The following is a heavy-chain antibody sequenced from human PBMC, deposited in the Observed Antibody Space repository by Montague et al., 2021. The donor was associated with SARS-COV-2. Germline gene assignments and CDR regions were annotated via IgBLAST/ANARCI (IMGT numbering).Heavy chain of an antibody. CDR1: GFTFSSYS. CDR2: ISTDVRTK. J-gene: IGHJ4*02. D-gene: IGHD3-16*02. V-gene: IGHV3-30*03. Sequence: SLRLSCAASGFTFSSYSMHRFRRGAAKGLDGGAVISTDVRTKYYAASSKCRFTISGDNSKNTLYLQMNSLRAEDTAVYYCARDNYDYVWGSYRYIYWGQGT. CDR3: ARDNYDYVWGSYRYIY.